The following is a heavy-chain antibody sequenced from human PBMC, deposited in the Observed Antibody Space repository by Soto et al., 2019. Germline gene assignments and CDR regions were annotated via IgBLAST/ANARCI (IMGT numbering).Heavy chain of an antibody. D-gene: IGHD2-8*01. CDR2: IWHDGTNK. J-gene: IGHJ6*02. V-gene: IGHV3-33*01. CDR3: ARTGLQIVQATSYYYGLDV. Sequence: QVQLVESGGGVVQPGTSLRLSCEASGFTFNSFGMHWVRQAPGKGLEWVAVIWHDGTNKYYVDSVKGRFTISRDNSKDTLYLQMNNPRAEDTVVYYCARTGLQIVQATSYYYGLDVWGQGTTVTVSS. CDR1: GFTFNSFG.